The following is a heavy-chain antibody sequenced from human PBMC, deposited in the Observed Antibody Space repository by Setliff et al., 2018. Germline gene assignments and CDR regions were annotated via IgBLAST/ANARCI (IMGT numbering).Heavy chain of an antibody. CDR2: IYPGDSDT. J-gene: IGHJ6*03. V-gene: IGHV5-51*01. CDR3: ARLAVRNTVYYYFTDV. CDR1: GYDFFGYW. D-gene: IGHD2-2*02. Sequence: GESLKISCKGSGYDFFGYWIAWVRQVPGKGPEWVGLIYPGDSDTRYSPSFQGQVTIAVDRSRVTAYLQWDSLKASDAATYYCARLAVRNTVYYYFTDVWGKGTSVTVSS.